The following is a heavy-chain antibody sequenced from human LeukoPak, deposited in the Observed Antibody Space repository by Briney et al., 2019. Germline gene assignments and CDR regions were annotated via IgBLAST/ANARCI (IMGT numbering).Heavy chain of an antibody. D-gene: IGHD3-10*01. CDR3: ARARASGWARAFDI. J-gene: IGHJ3*02. CDR1: GYTFTSYY. Sequence: GASVKVSCKASGYTFTSYYMHWVRQAPGQGLEWMGIINPSGGSTSYAQKFQGRVTITADKSTSTAYMELSSLRSEDTAVYYCARARASGWARAFDIWGQGTMVTVSS. V-gene: IGHV1-46*01. CDR2: INPSGGST.